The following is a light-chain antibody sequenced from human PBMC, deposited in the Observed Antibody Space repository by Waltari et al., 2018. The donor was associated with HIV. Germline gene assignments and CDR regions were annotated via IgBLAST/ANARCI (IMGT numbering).Light chain of an antibody. CDR1: AGPVSRKDY. CDR2: DTE. Sequence: QVVVTQEPSLPVSPGGTVTVTCAPVAGPVSRKDYTKRFHLKPGLAPRTLIYDTEEGHPWTPGRFAGSLIGGRAALMLAVALPDDEADYYCLLSYFGVRVFGGGTKLTV. CDR3: LLSYFGVRV. J-gene: IGLJ3*02. V-gene: IGLV7-46*01.